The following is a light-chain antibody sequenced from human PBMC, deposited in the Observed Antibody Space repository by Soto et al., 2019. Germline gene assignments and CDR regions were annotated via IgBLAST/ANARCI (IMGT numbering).Light chain of an antibody. CDR2: DVI. CDR1: SSDVGGYKY. CDR3: SSYTSSSTRG. J-gene: IGLJ1*01. Sequence: QSVLTQPASVSGSPGQSITISCTGTSSDVGGYKYVSWYQQHPGEAPKLMIYDVINRPSGVFNRFSGSKSGNTASLTISGLQAEDEADYYCSSYTSSSTRGFGTGTKVTVL. V-gene: IGLV2-14*01.